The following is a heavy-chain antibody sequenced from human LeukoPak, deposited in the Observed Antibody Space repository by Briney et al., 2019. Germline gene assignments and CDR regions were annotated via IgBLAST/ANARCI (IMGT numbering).Heavy chain of an antibody. CDR1: GFTFSSYG. CDR2: ISGSGGNT. Sequence: GGSLRLSCAASGFTFSSYGMHWVRQAPGKGLEWVSAISGSGGNTYYADSVKGRFTISRDNAKNSLYLQMNSLRAEDTAVYYCARDLLRGVMRGDDYWGQGTLVTVSS. D-gene: IGHD3-10*01. V-gene: IGHV3-21*01. J-gene: IGHJ4*02. CDR3: ARDLLRGVMRGDDY.